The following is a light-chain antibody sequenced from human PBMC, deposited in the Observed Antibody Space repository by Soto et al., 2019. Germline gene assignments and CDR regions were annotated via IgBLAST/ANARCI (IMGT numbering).Light chain of an antibody. CDR3: QQANSFPLT. J-gene: IGKJ4*01. Sequence: DIQMTQSPSSVSASVGDRVTITCRASHGVDNWLAWYQQIPGKAPKLLIFGASSLQSGVPSRFSGSGSGTEFALTISSLQPEDSATYYCQQANSFPLTFGGGTKVEIK. CDR1: HGVDNW. V-gene: IGKV1-12*01. CDR2: GAS.